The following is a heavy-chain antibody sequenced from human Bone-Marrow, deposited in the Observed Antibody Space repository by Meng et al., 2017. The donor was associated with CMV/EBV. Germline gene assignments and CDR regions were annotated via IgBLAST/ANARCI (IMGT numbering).Heavy chain of an antibody. CDR3: AKDIGRCGSSAKYYYYYGMDV. CDR2: ISWNSGSI. D-gene: IGHD1-26*01. V-gene: IGHV3-9*03. CDR1: GFTFDDYA. Sequence: SLKISCAASGFTFDDYAMHWVRQAPGKGLEWVSGISWNSGSIGYADSVKGRFTISRDNAKNSLYLQMNSLRAEDMALYYCAKDIGRCGSSAKYYYYYGMDVWGQGTTVTVSS. J-gene: IGHJ6*02.